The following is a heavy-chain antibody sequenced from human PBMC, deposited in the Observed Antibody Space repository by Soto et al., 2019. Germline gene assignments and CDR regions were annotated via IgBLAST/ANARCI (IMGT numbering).Heavy chain of an antibody. CDR1: GYSRGLG. Sequence: GYSRGLGGSRIRKPPGKGLEWIGEINHSGSTNYNPSLKSRVTISVDTSKNQFSLKLSSVTAADTAVYYCARGRGRAARRPMEVWVQGTTVTVSS. CDR2: INHSGST. J-gene: IGHJ6*02. V-gene: IGHV4-34*01. CDR3: ARGRGRAARRPMEV. D-gene: IGHD6-6*01.